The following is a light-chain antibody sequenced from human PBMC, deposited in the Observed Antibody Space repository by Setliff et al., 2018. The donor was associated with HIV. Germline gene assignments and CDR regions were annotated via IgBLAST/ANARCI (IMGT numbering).Light chain of an antibody. CDR1: SSDIGGYNY. CDR3: SSYTSSTTYV. CDR2: DVS. J-gene: IGLJ1*01. Sequence: QSVLAQPASVSGSPGQSITISCTGTSSDIGGYNYVSWYQQHPGKAPKLMVYDVSQRPSGVSNRFSGAKSGNTAFLTISGLQAEDEADYYCSSYTSSTTYVFGPGTKVTVL. V-gene: IGLV2-14*01.